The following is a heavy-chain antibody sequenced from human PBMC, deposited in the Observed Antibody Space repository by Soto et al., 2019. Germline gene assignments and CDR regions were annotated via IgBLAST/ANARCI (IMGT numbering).Heavy chain of an antibody. CDR1: GFSFGSYW. J-gene: IGHJ4*02. CDR3: ENSPNADSSPDY. CDR2: IKYDGSRK. D-gene: IGHD3-22*01. Sequence: EVQLVESGGGLVQPGGSLRLSCAASGFSFGSYWMSWVRQAPGRGLEWVANIKYDGSRKYYVDSVKGRLTISRDNAKNSLYQQMNHLSAQDTAVYYCENSPNADSSPDYLGQGTQVTVSS. V-gene: IGHV3-7*03.